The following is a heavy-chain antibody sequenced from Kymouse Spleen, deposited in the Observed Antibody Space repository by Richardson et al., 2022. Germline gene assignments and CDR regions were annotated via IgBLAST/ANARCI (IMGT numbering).Heavy chain of an antibody. J-gene: IGHJ6*02. CDR2: IKSKTDGGTT. D-gene: IGHD3-3*01. V-gene: IGHV3-15*01. Sequence: EVQLVESGGGLVKPGGSLRLSCAASGFTFSNAWMSWVRQAPGKGLEWVGRIKSKTDGGTTDYAAPVKGRFTISRDDSKNTLYLQMNSLKTEDTAVYYCTTTIFGVVTTLPYYYYGMDVWGQGTTVTVSS. CDR3: TTTIFGVVTTLPYYYYGMDV. CDR1: GFTFSNAW.